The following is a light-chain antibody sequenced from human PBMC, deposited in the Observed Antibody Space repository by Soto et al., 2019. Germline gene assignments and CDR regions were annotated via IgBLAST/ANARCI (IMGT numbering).Light chain of an antibody. CDR3: SSYTSSITLV. CDR1: SSDVGGYNY. CDR2: DVS. J-gene: IGLJ1*01. Sequence: QSALTQPASVSGSPGQSITISCTGTSSDVGGYNYVSWYQQHPGKAPKLMIYDVSNRPSGVSNRFSGSKSGNTASLTISGLQAEDEADYYCSSYTSSITLVFGTGNKVTVL. V-gene: IGLV2-14*01.